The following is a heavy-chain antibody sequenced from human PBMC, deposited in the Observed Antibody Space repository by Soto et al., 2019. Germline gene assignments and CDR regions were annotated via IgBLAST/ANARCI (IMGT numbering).Heavy chain of an antibody. J-gene: IGHJ6*02. CDR1: GFTFSSYG. CDR3: AREGALIAVAGTYYYYGMDV. V-gene: IGHV3-33*01. D-gene: IGHD6-19*01. Sequence: PGGSLRLSCAASGFTFSSYGMHWVRQAPGKGLEWVAVIWYDGSNKYYADSVKGRFTISRDNSKNTLYLQMNSLRAEDTAVYYCAREGALIAVAGTYYYYGMDVWGQGTTVTVSS. CDR2: IWYDGSNK.